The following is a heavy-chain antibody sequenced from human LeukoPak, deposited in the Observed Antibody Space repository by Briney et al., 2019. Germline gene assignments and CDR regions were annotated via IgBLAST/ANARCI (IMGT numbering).Heavy chain of an antibody. CDR2: INPNSGGT. Sequence: GASVKVSCKASGYTFTDYYIHWVRQAPGQGLEWLGWINPNSGGTNYAQKFQGYVTMTRDTSISTAYMDLTRLRSDDTALYYCARDRDGSGWSLGFDIWGQGTMVTVSS. CDR3: ARDRDGSGWSLGFDI. D-gene: IGHD6-19*01. V-gene: IGHV1-2*04. CDR1: GYTFTDYY. J-gene: IGHJ3*02.